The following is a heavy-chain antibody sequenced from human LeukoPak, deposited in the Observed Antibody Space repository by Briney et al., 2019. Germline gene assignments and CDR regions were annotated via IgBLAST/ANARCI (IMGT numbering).Heavy chain of an antibody. D-gene: IGHD4-17*01. V-gene: IGHV3-23*01. J-gene: IGHJ5*02. CDR1: GFIFSSNG. CDR3: AKDRSGGTTTTVMVA. Sequence: GGSLRLSCVASGFIFSSNGMSWDRQAPGQGLEWVSAISGSGGSTYYADSVKGRFTISRDNSNSTLYLQMNSLRAEDTAVYYCAKDRSGGTTTTVMVAWGQGTLVTVSS. CDR2: ISGSGGST.